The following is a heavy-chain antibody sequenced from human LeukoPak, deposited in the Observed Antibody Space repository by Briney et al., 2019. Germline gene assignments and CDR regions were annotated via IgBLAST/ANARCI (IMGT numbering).Heavy chain of an antibody. D-gene: IGHD5-18*01. CDR2: IYYSGNT. Sequence: PSETLSLTCTVSGGSISSYYWSWIRQPPGKGLEWIGYIYYSGNTNYNPSLKSRVTISVDTSKNQFSLELSSVTAADTAVYYCARESGYSYGSFDYWGQGTLVTVSS. CDR3: ARESGYSYGSFDY. CDR1: GGSISSYY. V-gene: IGHV4-59*01. J-gene: IGHJ4*02.